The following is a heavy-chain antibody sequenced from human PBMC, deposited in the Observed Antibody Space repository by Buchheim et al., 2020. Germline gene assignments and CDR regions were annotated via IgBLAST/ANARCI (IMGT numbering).Heavy chain of an antibody. CDR2: ISYDGSNK. V-gene: IGHV3-30-3*01. D-gene: IGHD5-18*01. J-gene: IGHJ4*02. CDR1: GFTFSSYA. Sequence: QVQLVESGGGVVQPGRSLRLSCAASGFTFSSYAMHWVRQAPGKGLEWVAVISYDGSNKYYADSVKGRFTISRDNSKNTLYLQMNSLRAEDTAVYYCARDRHTAMVAPYYFDYWGQGTL. CDR3: ARDRHTAMVAPYYFDY.